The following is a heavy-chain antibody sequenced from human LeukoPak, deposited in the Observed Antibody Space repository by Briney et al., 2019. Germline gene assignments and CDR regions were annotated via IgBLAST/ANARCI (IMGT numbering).Heavy chain of an antibody. D-gene: IGHD5-24*01. CDR3: ARDVIRDGYNYDDAFDI. J-gene: IGHJ3*02. CDR1: GGTFSSYA. V-gene: IGHV1-69*04. CDR2: IIPIFGIA. Sequence: ASVKVSCKASGGTFSSYANSWVRQAPGQGLEWMGRIIPIFGIANYAQKFQGRVTITADKSTSTAYMELSSLRSEDTAVYYCARDVIRDGYNYDDAFDIWGQGTMVTVSS.